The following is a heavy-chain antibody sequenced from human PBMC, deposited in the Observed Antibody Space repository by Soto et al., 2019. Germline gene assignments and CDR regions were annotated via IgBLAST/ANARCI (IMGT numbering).Heavy chain of an antibody. D-gene: IGHD3-3*01. J-gene: IGHJ4*02. Sequence: QVPLVQSGAEVKKPGASVTISCKASGYSFSRYPLHWVRQAPGQSLEWMGWINTGNGDTKFSDTIHGRVTITRDTSASTAYMELSSLRFEDTAVYFCARAYDFWRGWSEHWGLGTLVTVSS. CDR3: ARAYDFWRGWSEH. CDR1: GYSFSRYP. CDR2: INTGNGDT. V-gene: IGHV1-3*04.